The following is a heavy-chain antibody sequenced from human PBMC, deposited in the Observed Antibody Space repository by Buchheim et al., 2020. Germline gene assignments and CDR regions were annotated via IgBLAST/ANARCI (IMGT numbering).Heavy chain of an antibody. V-gene: IGHV4-4*02. D-gene: IGHD2-2*01. CDR3: ARVAPNANTANVPAATIPISYYYYYYGMDV. Sequence: QVQLQESGPGLVKPSGTLSLTCAVSGGSISSSNWWSWVRQPPGKGLEWIGEIYHSGSTNYNPSLKSRVTISVDKSKNQFSLKLSSVTAADTAVYYCARVAPNANTANVPAATIPISYYYYYYGMDVWGQGTT. CDR2: IYHSGST. J-gene: IGHJ6*02. CDR1: GGSISSSNW.